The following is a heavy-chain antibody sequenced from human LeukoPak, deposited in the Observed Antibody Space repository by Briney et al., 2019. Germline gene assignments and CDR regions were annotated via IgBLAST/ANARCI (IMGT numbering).Heavy chain of an antibody. Sequence: GGSLRLSCAASGFTFSSYAMSWVRQAPARGLEWVSSLRGDGDTFYADSVKGRFTISRDNSQNTLYLQMNSLRAEDTAVYYCTKDPNGDYVGAFDPWGQGTLVTVSS. V-gene: IGHV3-23*01. CDR2: LRGDGDT. J-gene: IGHJ5*02. CDR1: GFTFSSYA. D-gene: IGHD4-17*01. CDR3: TKDPNGDYVGAFDP.